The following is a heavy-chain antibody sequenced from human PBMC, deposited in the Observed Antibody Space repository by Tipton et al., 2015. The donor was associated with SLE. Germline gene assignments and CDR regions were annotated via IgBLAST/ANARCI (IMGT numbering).Heavy chain of an antibody. V-gene: IGHV3-53*05. J-gene: IGHJ4*02. Sequence: SLRLSCAASGFTVSSNYMSWVRQAPGKGLEWVSVIYSGGSTYYADSVKGRFTISRDNSKNTLYLQMNSLRAEDTAVYYCAKDPGLGYCSGGSCYPYYWGQGTLVTVSS. CDR2: IYSGGST. CDR1: GFTVSSNY. CDR3: AKDPGLGYCSGGSCYPYY. D-gene: IGHD2-15*01.